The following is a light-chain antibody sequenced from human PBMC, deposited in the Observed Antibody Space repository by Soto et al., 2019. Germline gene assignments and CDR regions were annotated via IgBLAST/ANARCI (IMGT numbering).Light chain of an antibody. CDR3: QQYDILPIT. J-gene: IGKJ5*01. Sequence: DIQMTQSPSSLFASVGDRVTITCQATQDINIYLNWYQQKPGKAPNLLIYDASNLEIGVPSRSSGSGSGTHFTFTVSSLQTEDIGTYYCQQYDILPITFGRGTRLEIK. V-gene: IGKV1-33*01. CDR1: QDINIY. CDR2: DAS.